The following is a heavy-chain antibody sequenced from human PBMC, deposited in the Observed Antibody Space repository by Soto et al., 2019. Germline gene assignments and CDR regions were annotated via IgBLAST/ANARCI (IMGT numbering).Heavy chain of an antibody. CDR2: ISYDGSNK. V-gene: IGHV3-30*03. Sequence: QVQLVEAGGGVVQPGRSLRLSCAASGFPFSSSGMHWVREAPGKGLEWVAVISYDGSNKYYADSVRGRFTISRDNSASTLYLQVNSLSPEDTALYYCVGGQYYFDYRGQGTLVTVSP. J-gene: IGHJ4*02. CDR3: VGGQYYFDY. D-gene: IGHD3-10*01. CDR1: GFPFSSSG.